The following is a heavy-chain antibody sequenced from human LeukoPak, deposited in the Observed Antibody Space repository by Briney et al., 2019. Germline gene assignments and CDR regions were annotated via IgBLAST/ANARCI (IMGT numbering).Heavy chain of an antibody. CDR2: ISYDGSSK. V-gene: IGHV3-30*18. Sequence: GGSLRLSCAASGFTFSNFGMHWVRQAPGKGLEWVAVISYDGSSKYYADSVKGRFTISRDNSKNTLYLQMNSLRAEDTAVYYCAKEVGYSYYVTGYYYYGMDVWGQGTTVTVSS. D-gene: IGHD5-18*01. CDR3: AKEVGYSYYVTGYYYYGMDV. CDR1: GFTFSNFG. J-gene: IGHJ6*02.